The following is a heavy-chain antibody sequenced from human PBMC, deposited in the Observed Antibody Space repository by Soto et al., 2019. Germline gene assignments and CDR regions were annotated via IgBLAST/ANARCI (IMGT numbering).Heavy chain of an antibody. D-gene: IGHD3-22*01. CDR1: GFPISTSGMR. CDR2: IDWDDDK. J-gene: IGHJ4*02. V-gene: IGHV2-70*04. CDR3: ARTYYYDSSGYYDY. Sequence: ASGLKREHTRDTLTQTCNFAGFPISTSGMRVSWIRQPPGKALEWLARIDWDDDKFYSTSLKTRLTISKDTSKNQVVLTMTNMDPVDTATYYCARTYYYDSSGYYDYWGQGTLVTVSS.